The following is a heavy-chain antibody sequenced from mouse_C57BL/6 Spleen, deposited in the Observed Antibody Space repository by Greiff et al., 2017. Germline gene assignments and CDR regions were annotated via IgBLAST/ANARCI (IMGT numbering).Heavy chain of an antibody. Sequence: VKVEESGPELVKPGASVKISCKASGYAFSSSWMNWVKQRPGKGLEWIGRIYPGDGDTNYNGKFKGKATLTADKSSSTAYMQLSSLTSEDSAVYFCASEYDVDDYWGQGTTLTVSS. D-gene: IGHD2-4*01. CDR2: IYPGDGDT. CDR3: ASEYDVDDY. V-gene: IGHV1-82*01. CDR1: GYAFSSSW. J-gene: IGHJ2*01.